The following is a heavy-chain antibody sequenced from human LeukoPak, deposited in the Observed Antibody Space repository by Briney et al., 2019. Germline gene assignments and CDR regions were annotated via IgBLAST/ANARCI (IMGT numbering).Heavy chain of an antibody. D-gene: IGHD4/OR15-4a*01. Sequence: GGSLRLSCTVSGFTVSSNSMSWVRQAPGKGLEWVSFIYSDNTHYSDSVKRRFTIYRDNSKNTLYLQMNSLRAEDTAVYYCARRAGAYSHPYDYWGQGTLVTVSS. CDR3: ARRAGAYSHPYDY. CDR1: GFTVSSNS. CDR2: IYSDNT. J-gene: IGHJ4*02. V-gene: IGHV3-53*01.